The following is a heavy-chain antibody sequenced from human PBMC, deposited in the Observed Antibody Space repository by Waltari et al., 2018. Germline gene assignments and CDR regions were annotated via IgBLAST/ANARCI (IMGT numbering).Heavy chain of an antibody. D-gene: IGHD7-27*01. V-gene: IGHV3-15*01. CDR3: TTLDAPWGG. CDR1: GCRFTTAW. CDR2: ITSQNDGATT. Sequence: EVQMVEWGGGSMKPGDSPRLYCVATGCRFTTAWLTWVRQAPGKGLEWVGRITSQNDGATTDLAASVRGRFSISRDDSQSMVFLQMNSLRREDTAVYYCTTLDAPWGGWGHGTLVTVSS. J-gene: IGHJ4*01.